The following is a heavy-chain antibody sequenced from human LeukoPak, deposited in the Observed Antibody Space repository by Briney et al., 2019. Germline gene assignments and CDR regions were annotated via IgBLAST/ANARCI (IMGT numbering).Heavy chain of an antibody. CDR2: ISYDGSNK. V-gene: IGHV3-30-3*01. J-gene: IGHJ4*02. CDR1: GFTFSSYA. D-gene: IGHD5-24*01. CDR3: ARGQRWLQF. Sequence: PGRSLRLSCAASGFTFSSYAMHWVRQAPGKGLEWVAVISYDGSNKYYADSVKGRFTISRDNAKNSLYLQMNSLRAEDTAVYYCARGQRWLQFWGQGTLVTVSS.